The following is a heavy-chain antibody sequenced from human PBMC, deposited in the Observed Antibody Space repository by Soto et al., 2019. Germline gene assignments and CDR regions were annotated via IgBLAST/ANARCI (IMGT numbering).Heavy chain of an antibody. CDR2: ISGSGDST. CDR3: ARRGPGTYFDY. D-gene: IGHD6-13*01. Sequence: EAQLLESGGGLVQPGGSLRLSCAASGFTFSSYAMNWVRQAPGKGLEWVSVISGSGDSTYYADSVKGRFTISRDNSKNTLYLQMNSLRAEDTAVYYCARRGPGTYFDYWGQGTLVTVSS. V-gene: IGHV3-23*01. J-gene: IGHJ4*02. CDR1: GFTFSSYA.